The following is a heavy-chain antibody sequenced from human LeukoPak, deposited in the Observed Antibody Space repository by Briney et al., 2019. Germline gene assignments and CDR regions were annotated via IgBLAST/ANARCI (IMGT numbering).Heavy chain of an antibody. J-gene: IGHJ3*02. V-gene: IGHV4-34*01. CDR3: ARSPGVEFNRWLVKTAFDI. Sequence: PSETLSLTCAVYGGSFSGYYWSWIRQPPGKGLEWIGEINHSGSTNYNPSFKSRVTISVDTSKNQFSLKLSSVTAADTAVYYCARSPGVEFNRWLVKTAFDIWGQGTMVTASS. D-gene: IGHD6-19*01. CDR1: GGSFSGYY. CDR2: INHSGST.